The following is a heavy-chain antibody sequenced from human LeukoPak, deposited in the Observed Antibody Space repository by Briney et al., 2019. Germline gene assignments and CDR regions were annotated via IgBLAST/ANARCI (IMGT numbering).Heavy chain of an antibody. CDR1: GYTFTRCG. D-gene: IGHD6-13*01. Sequence: ASVKVSCKASGYTFTRCGITWVRQAPGQGLEWMAWISAYNGYTNYAEKFQGRVTMTTDTSTSTAYMELRGLRSDDTAVYYCARDHMLRSAAGTLDYWGQGTLVTVSS. CDR3: ARDHMLRSAAGTLDY. CDR2: ISAYNGYT. J-gene: IGHJ4*02. V-gene: IGHV1-18*01.